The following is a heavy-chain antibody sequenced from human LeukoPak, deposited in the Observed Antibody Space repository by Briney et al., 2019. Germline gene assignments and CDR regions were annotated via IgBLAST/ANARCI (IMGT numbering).Heavy chain of an antibody. CDR3: ARVWFGELNNERRFDP. D-gene: IGHD3-10*01. V-gene: IGHV4-59*01. J-gene: IGHJ5*02. CDR2: MYYSGST. Sequence: PSETLSLTCAVYGGSFSGYYWSWIRQPPGKGLEWIGYMYYSGSTKYNPSLKSRVTISVDTSKNQFSLKLSSVTAADTAVYYCARVWFGELNNERRFDPWGQGTLVTVSS. CDR1: GGSFSGYY.